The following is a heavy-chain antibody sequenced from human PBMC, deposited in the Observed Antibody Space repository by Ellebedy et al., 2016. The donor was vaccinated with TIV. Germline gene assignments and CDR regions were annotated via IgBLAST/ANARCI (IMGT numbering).Heavy chain of an antibody. V-gene: IGHV4-39*01. Sequence: MPSETLSLTCTVSGGSISSSSYYWGWIRQPPGKGLEWIGKIYYSGSTYYNPSLKSRVTISLDTSKNQCSLKLSSVTAADTAVYYCARESSGWYNSVYYYYYGMDVWGQGTTVTVS. CDR1: GGSISSSSYY. D-gene: IGHD6-19*01. J-gene: IGHJ6*02. CDR2: IYYSGST. CDR3: ARESSGWYNSVYYYYYGMDV.